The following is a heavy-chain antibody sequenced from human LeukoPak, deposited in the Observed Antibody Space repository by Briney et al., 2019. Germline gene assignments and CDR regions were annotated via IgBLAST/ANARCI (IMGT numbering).Heavy chain of an antibody. V-gene: IGHV3-48*03. D-gene: IGHD7-27*01. CDR1: GFAVSSYE. CDR3: ARDAAPGVANPVLLDY. CDR2: ISTSGNVI. J-gene: IGHJ4*02. Sequence: GGSLRLSCAASGFAVSSYEMNWIRQAPGKGLEWVAYISTSGNVIYYADSVKGRFTISRDNARNSLYPQMNSLRAEDTAIYYCARDAAPGVANPVLLDYWGQGTLVTVSS.